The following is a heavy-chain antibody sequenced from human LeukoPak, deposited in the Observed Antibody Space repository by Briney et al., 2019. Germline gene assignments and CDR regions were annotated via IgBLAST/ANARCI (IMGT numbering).Heavy chain of an antibody. CDR3: AKDGDSTGYYSSYYNHMDV. D-gene: IGHD3-22*01. J-gene: IGHJ6*03. CDR2: IRFDGGKK. CDR1: GFSFSTYG. V-gene: IGHV3-30*02. Sequence: PGGSLRLSWEASGFSFSTYGFHWVRQAPGRGLEWVKFIRFDGGKKNYADSVKGRFAISRDNSKNTVYLQMNSLRAEDTAIYYCAKDGDSTGYYSSYYNHMDVWGKGTSVTISS.